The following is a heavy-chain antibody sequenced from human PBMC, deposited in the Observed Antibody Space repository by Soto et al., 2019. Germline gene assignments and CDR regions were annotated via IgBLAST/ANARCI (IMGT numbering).Heavy chain of an antibody. CDR1: GFTFSSYA. D-gene: IGHD6-13*01. CDR3: AKSGSSWYDARAPPPVSGAINWNDVPWAFDI. CDR2: ISGSGGST. V-gene: IGHV3-23*01. J-gene: IGHJ3*02. Sequence: GGSLRLSCAASGFTFSSYAMSWVRQAPGKGLEWVSAISGSGGSTYYADSVKGRFTISRDNSKNTLYLQMNSLRAEDTAVYYCAKSGSSWYDARAPPPVSGAINWNDVPWAFDIWGQGTMVTVSS.